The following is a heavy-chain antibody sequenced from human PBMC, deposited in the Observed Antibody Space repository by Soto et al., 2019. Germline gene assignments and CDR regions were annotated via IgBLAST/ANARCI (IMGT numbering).Heavy chain of an antibody. V-gene: IGHV3-21*01. CDR3: ARDPDLIAARRNDAFDI. D-gene: IGHD6-6*01. CDR2: ISSSSSYI. Sequence: GESLRLSCAASGCTFSSSSMNWCRQDPGEGREGVSSISSSSSYIYYADSVKSRFTISRDNAKNSLYLQMNSLRAEDTAVYYCARDPDLIAARRNDAFDIWGQGTMVTVSS. CDR1: GCTFSSSS. J-gene: IGHJ3*02.